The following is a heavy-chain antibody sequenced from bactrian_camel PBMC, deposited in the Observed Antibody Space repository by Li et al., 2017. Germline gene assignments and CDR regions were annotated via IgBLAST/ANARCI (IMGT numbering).Heavy chain of an antibody. Sequence: LVESGGGSVQAGGSLRLSCVASGYAHGYYCMGWFRQAPGQEREGVAAIAQDGTIRYADAVKGRFTVSKDSAKNTVYLHMNDLKPEDTGMYYCAAGPRLYGGSWSFPAWYKYWGQGTQVTVS. CDR1: GYAHGYYC. CDR2: IAQDGTI. CDR3: AAGPRLYGGSWSFPAWYKY. J-gene: IGHJ4*01. D-gene: IGHD6*01. V-gene: IGHV3S53*01.